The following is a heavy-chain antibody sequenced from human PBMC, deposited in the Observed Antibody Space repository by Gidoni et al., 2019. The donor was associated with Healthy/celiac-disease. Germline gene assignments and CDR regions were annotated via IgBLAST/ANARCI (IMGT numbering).Heavy chain of an antibody. Sequence: QVRLQEAGPGLVKPSQTMSLPCTVAGGAIRRGSYYWSWIRQPAGKGLEWIGRIYTSGSTNYNPSLKRRVTISVDTSKHQFSLKLSSVTAADTAGYYCSRDSGYDLYYFDYLGQGTLVTVSS. CDR3: SRDSGYDLYYFDY. V-gene: IGHV4-61*02. J-gene: IGHJ4*02. D-gene: IGHD5-12*01. CDR1: GGAIRRGSYY. CDR2: IYTSGST.